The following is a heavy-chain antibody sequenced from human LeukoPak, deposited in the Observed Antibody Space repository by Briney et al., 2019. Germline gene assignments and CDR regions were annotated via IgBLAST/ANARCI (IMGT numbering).Heavy chain of an antibody. D-gene: IGHD3-3*01. CDR2: ISAYNGNT. CDR1: GYSFTSYG. CDR3: ARDNPVRNDDFWSGTRSYFDY. Sequence: ASVKVSCKASGYSFTSYGISWLRQAPGQGLEWMGWISAYNGNTNYAQKLQGRVTMTTDTSTSTAYMELRSLRSDDTAVYYCARDNPVRNDDFWSGTRSYFDYWGQGTLVTVSS. J-gene: IGHJ4*02. V-gene: IGHV1-18*01.